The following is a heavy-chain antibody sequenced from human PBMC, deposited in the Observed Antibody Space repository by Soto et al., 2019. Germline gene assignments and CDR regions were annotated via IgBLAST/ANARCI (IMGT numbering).Heavy chain of an antibody. CDR2: ISFDGNYK. V-gene: IGHV3-30*18. D-gene: IGHD1-20*01. CDR3: AKPPDYNWNDY. CDR1: GFTFSSYG. J-gene: IGHJ4*02. Sequence: GGSLRLSCVGSGFTFSSYGMHWVRQAPGKGLEWLAVISFDGNYKYHADSVKGRFTISRDNSKDTLYLQMNNLRAEDTAVYYCAKPPDYNWNDYWGQGTLVTVSS.